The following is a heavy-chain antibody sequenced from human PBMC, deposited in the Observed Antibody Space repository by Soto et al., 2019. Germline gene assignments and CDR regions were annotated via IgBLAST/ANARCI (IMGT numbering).Heavy chain of an antibody. CDR3: AKRVVTDY. Sequence: EVQLLESGGGLVQPGGSLRLSCVASGFTFSSYAMSWVRQAPGRGLEWVSAISGSDDSTYYADSVKGRFTISRDNSKNTLYLQMYSLRAEDTAVYYCAKRVVTDYWGQGTLVTVSS. V-gene: IGHV3-23*01. J-gene: IGHJ4*02. CDR1: GFTFSSYA. CDR2: ISGSDDST. D-gene: IGHD2-21*02.